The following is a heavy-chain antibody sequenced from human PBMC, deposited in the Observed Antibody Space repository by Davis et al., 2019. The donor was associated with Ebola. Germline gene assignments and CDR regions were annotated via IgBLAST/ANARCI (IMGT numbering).Heavy chain of an antibody. CDR3: ARRYSGRYSYHYGMDV. CDR1: GGSFSDYY. CDR2: INHSGST. Sequence: SETLSLTCAGYGGSFSDYYWTWIRQPPGKGLEWIGEINHSGSTKYSPPLNSPVTISVDTSKNQFSLKLTSVTAADTAIYYCARRYSGRYSYHYGMDVWGKGTTVTVSS. D-gene: IGHD1-26*01. J-gene: IGHJ6*04. V-gene: IGHV4-34*01.